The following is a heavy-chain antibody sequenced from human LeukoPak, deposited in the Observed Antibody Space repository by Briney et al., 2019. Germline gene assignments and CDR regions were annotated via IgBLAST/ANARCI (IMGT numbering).Heavy chain of an antibody. CDR2: INPNSGGT. D-gene: IGHD6-13*01. Sequence: ASVKGSCKASGYTFTSYGISWVRQAPGQGLEWMGWINPNSGGTNYAQKFQGRVTMTRDTSISTAYMELSRLRSDDTAVYYCARGGRSSSWYVDYWGQGTLVTVSS. V-gene: IGHV1-2*02. CDR1: GYTFTSYG. J-gene: IGHJ4*02. CDR3: ARGGRSSSWYVDY.